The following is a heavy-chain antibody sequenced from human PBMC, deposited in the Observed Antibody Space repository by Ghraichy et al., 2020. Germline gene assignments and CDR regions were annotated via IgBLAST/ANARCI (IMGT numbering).Heavy chain of an antibody. CDR1: GGSVSSGRYY. D-gene: IGHD4-23*01. Sequence: SETLSLTCTVSGGSVSSGRYYWRWIRQPPGKGLEWIGYIYYSGSTNYNPSLKSRVTISVDTSKNQFSLKLSSVTAADTAVYYCASWFRINGGGGRWFDPWGQGTLVTVSS. V-gene: IGHV4-61*01. J-gene: IGHJ5*02. CDR2: IYYSGST. CDR3: ASWFRINGGGGRWFDP.